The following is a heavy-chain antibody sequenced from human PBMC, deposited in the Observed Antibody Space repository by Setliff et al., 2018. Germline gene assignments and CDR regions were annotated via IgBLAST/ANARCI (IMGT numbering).Heavy chain of an antibody. J-gene: IGHJ4*02. Sequence: SGFTFGSHAMHWVRQAPGKGLEWVAVISYDGSNQYYADSVKGRFTVSRDNSKNTLSLQMYSLRTEDTALYYCARERHLLSTVVIFGLFDFWGQGALVTVSS. V-gene: IGHV3-30*01. CDR3: ARERHLLSTVVIFGLFDF. CDR2: ISYDGSNQ. D-gene: IGHD3-3*01. CDR1: GFTFGSHA.